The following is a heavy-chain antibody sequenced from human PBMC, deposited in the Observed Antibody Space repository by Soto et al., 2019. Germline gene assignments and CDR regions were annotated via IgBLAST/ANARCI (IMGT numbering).Heavy chain of an antibody. V-gene: IGHV3-30*03. CDR3: ATLPAAMYFYGSDV. CDR1: GFTFSSYG. J-gene: IGHJ6*02. D-gene: IGHD2-2*01. CDR2: ISYDGSNK. Sequence: GGSLRLSCAASGFTFSSYGMHWVRQAPGKGLEWVAVISYDGSNKYYADSVKGRFTISRDNSKNTLYLQMNSLRAEDTGVYYCATLPAAMYFYGSDVWGPGTTVTVSS.